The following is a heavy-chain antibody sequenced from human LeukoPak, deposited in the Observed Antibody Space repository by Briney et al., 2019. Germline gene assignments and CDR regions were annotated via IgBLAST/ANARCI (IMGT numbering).Heavy chain of an antibody. CDR2: ISSSSSTI. CDR1: GFTFSSYS. D-gene: IGHD3-3*01. Sequence: GSLRLSCAASGFTFSSYSMNWVRQAPGKGLEWVSYISSSSSTIYYADSVKGRFTISRDNAKNSLYLQMNSLRAEDTAVYYCARQGVLEWLLSVDYWGQGTLVTVSS. CDR3: ARQGVLEWLLSVDY. V-gene: IGHV3-48*01. J-gene: IGHJ4*02.